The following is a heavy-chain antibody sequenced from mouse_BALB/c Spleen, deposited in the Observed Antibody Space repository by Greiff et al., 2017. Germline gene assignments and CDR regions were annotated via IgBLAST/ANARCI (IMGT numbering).Heavy chain of an antibody. CDR3: ARNYRDETWFAY. Sequence: EVQRVESGPGLVTPSQSLSLTCTVTGYSITSDYAWNWLRPFPGNKLEWMGYISYSGSTSYNPSLKSRISITRDTSKNQFFLQLNSVTTEDTATYYCARNYRDETWFAYWGQGTLVTVSA. V-gene: IGHV3-2*02. CDR1: GYSITSDYA. J-gene: IGHJ3*01. D-gene: IGHD2-14*01. CDR2: ISYSGST.